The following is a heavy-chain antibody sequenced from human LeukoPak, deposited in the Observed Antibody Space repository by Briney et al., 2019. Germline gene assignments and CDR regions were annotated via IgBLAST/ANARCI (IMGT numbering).Heavy chain of an antibody. D-gene: IGHD1-1*01. J-gene: IGHJ4*02. V-gene: IGHV3-48*04. Sequence: GGSLRLSCTASGFPFSDYSMNWFRQAPGKGLEWISYIGISSGNTKYADSVRGRFTISADNAKNSLNLQMNSLRVEDTAVYYCARDHNYAFDNWGQGTLVSVSS. CDR1: GFPFSDYS. CDR3: ARDHNYAFDN. CDR2: IGISSGNT.